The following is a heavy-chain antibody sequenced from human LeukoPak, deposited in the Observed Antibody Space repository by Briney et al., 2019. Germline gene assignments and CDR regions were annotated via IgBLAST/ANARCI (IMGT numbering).Heavy chain of an antibody. D-gene: IGHD1-7*01. CDR1: GGTFSSYA. CDR3: ARQVGALELQGSSYYMDV. Sequence: GASVKVSCKASGGTFSSYAISWVRRAPGQGLEWMGGIIPMFGTANYAQMFEGRVTITKDESTGTGYMALSSLKSEDTAVYYCARQVGALELQGSSYYMDVWGKGTTVTVSS. J-gene: IGHJ6*03. CDR2: IIPMFGTA. V-gene: IGHV1-69*05.